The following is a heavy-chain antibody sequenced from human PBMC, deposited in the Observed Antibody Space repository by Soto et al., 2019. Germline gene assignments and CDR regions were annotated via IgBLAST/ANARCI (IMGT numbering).Heavy chain of an antibody. J-gene: IGHJ6*03. D-gene: IGHD4-17*01. CDR1: GFTVSSNY. V-gene: IGHV3-66*01. CDR2: IYSGGST. CDR3: ARDLEGATVTDYYYYYMDF. Sequence: PGESLKISCAASGFTVSSNYMSWVRQAPGKGLEWVSVIYSGGSTYYADSVKGRFTISRDNSKNTLYLQMNSLRAEDTAVYYCARDLEGATVTDYYYYYMDFWAKRTTVTVSS.